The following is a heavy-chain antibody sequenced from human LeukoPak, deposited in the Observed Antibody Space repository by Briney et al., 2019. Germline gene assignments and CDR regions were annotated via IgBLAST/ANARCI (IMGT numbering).Heavy chain of an antibody. CDR2: IYYSGST. CDR1: GGSISSGDYY. V-gene: IGHV4-61*08. CDR3: ARFPYYDFWSGYYTGSEVQH. D-gene: IGHD3-3*01. J-gene: IGHJ1*01. Sequence: SETLSLTCTVSGGSISSGDYYWSWIRQPPGKGLEWIGYIYYSGSTNYNPSLKSRVTISVDTSKNQFSLKLSSVTAADTAVYYCARFPYYDFWSGYYTGSEVQHWGQGTLVTVSS.